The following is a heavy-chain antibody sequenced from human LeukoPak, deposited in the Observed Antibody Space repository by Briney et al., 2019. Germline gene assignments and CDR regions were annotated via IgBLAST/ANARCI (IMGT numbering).Heavy chain of an antibody. Sequence: PSGTLSLTCTVSGGSISSYYWSWIRQPPGKGLEWIGYVYYSGSTNHNPSLKSRVTISVDTPKNQFSLKLTSVTAADTAVYYCASLEEYGSTHYWGQGILVAVSS. D-gene: IGHD1-1*01. J-gene: IGHJ4*02. CDR1: GGSISSYY. CDR3: ASLEEYGSTHY. CDR2: VYYSGST. V-gene: IGHV4-59*01.